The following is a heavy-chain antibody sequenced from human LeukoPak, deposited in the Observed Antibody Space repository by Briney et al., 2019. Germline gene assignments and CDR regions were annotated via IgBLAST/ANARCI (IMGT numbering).Heavy chain of an antibody. Sequence: SETLSLTCAVYGGSFSGYSWSWIRQPPGKGLEWIGEINYSGSTNYNPSLKSRVTISVDTSKNQFSLKLSSVTAADTAVYYCARENSYGQYYFDYWGQGTLVTVSS. CDR2: INYSGST. CDR1: GGSFSGYS. CDR3: ARENSYGQYYFDY. V-gene: IGHV4-34*01. D-gene: IGHD5-18*01. J-gene: IGHJ4*02.